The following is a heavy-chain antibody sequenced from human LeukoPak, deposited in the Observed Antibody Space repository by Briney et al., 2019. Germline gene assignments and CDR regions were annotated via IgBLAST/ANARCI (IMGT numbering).Heavy chain of an antibody. CDR3: ARVGDIVVEPAAIRYYYYGMDV. Sequence: ASVKVSCKASGYTFSSHEINWVRRATGQGLEWMGWMNPNNGNTGYAQKFQGRVTMTRNTSIRTAYMELSGLTSEDTAVYYCARVGDIVVEPAAIRYYYYGMDVWGQGTTVTVSS. CDR1: GYTFSSHE. D-gene: IGHD2-2*01. J-gene: IGHJ6*02. V-gene: IGHV1-8*01. CDR2: MNPNNGNT.